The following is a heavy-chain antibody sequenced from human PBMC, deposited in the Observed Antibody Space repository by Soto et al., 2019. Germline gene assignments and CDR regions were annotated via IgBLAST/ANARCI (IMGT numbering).Heavy chain of an antibody. V-gene: IGHV3-30*18. D-gene: IGHD3-3*01. CDR1: GFTFSSYG. Sequence: GGSLRLSCAASGFTFSSYGMHWVRQAPGKGLEWVAVISYDGSNKYYADSVKGRFTISRDNSKNTQYLQMNSLRAEDTAVYYCAKALRFLEWLYYYYYYMDVWGKGTTVTVSS. CDR2: ISYDGSNK. CDR3: AKALRFLEWLYYYYYYMDV. J-gene: IGHJ6*03.